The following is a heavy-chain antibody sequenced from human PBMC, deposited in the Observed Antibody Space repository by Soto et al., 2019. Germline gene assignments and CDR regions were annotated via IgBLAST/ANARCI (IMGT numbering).Heavy chain of an antibody. Sequence: TLSLTFPVSVGSISSGGYYWSWIRQHPGKGLEWIGYIYYSGSTYYNPSLKSRVTISVDTSKNQFSLKLSSVTAADTAVYYCARERPYGSGSYSNYFDYWGQGTLVTVS. CDR2: IYYSGST. CDR1: VGSISSGGYY. J-gene: IGHJ4*02. V-gene: IGHV4-31*03. D-gene: IGHD3-10*01. CDR3: ARERPYGSGSYSNYFDY.